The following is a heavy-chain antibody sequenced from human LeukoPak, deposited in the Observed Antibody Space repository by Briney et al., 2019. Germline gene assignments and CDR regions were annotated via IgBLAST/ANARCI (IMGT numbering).Heavy chain of an antibody. CDR3: ARAPVGSGWVINWFDP. J-gene: IGHJ5*02. Sequence: PSETLSLTCTVSGGSISSYHWGWIRQPPGKGLEWIGSMYQSWSTYYNPSLKSRVTISVDTSKNQFSLKLSSVTAADTAVYYCARAPVGSGWVINWFDPWGQGTLVTVSS. CDR1: GGSISSYH. D-gene: IGHD6-19*01. CDR2: MYQSWST. V-gene: IGHV4-38-2*02.